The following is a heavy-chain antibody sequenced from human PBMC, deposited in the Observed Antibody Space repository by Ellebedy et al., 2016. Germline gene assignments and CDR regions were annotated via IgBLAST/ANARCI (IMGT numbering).Heavy chain of an antibody. CDR2: IDPSDSYT. V-gene: IGHV5-10-1*01. D-gene: IGHD3-3*01. Sequence: GESLKISXKGSGYSFTSYWISWVRQMPGKGLEWMGRIDPSDSYTNYSPSFQGHVTISADKSISTAYLQWSSLKASDTAMCYCARPNHDFRADLWGQGTLVTVSS. J-gene: IGHJ5*02. CDR1: GYSFTSYW. CDR3: ARPNHDFRADL.